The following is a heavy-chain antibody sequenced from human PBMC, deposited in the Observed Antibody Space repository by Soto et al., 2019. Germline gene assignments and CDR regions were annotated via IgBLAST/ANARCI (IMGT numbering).Heavy chain of an antibody. Sequence: GGSLRLSCAASGFTFSSYSMNWVRQAPGKGLELVSSISSSSSYIYYADSVKGRFTISRVNAKNSLYLQMNSLRVEDTAVYYCTRLVGATDAFDIWGQGTMVTVSS. CDR3: TRLVGATDAFDI. D-gene: IGHD1-26*01. V-gene: IGHV3-21*01. J-gene: IGHJ3*02. CDR1: GFTFSSYS. CDR2: ISSSSSYI.